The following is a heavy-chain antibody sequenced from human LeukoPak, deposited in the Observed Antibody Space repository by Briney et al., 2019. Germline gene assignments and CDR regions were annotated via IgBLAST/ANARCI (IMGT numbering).Heavy chain of an antibody. V-gene: IGHV1-2*02. J-gene: IGHJ5*02. CDR3: ARDGSYSSSWPNWFDP. CDR1: GFTFTGHY. CDR2: INANTGVT. D-gene: IGHD6-13*01. Sequence: ASVKVSCKTSGFTFTGHYMHWVRQAPGQGLEWMGWINANTGVTHYALKFQGRVTMTRDTSISTAYMELSRLRSDDTAVYYCARDGSYSSSWPNWFDPWGQGTLVTVSS.